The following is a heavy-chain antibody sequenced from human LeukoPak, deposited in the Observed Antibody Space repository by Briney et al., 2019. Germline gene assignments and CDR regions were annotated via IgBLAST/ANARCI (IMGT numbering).Heavy chain of an antibody. J-gene: IGHJ6*03. CDR2: IYSGGST. V-gene: IGHV3-53*01. CDR1: GFTVNSNY. Sequence: GGSLRLSCAASGFTVNSNYMSWVRQAPGKGLEWVSVIYSGGSTYYADSVKGRFTISRDNSKNTLYLQMNSLRAEDTAVYYCARVVPAAKGPPYYYYYYMDVWGKGTTVTVSS. CDR3: ARVVPAAKGPPYYYYYYMDV. D-gene: IGHD2-2*01.